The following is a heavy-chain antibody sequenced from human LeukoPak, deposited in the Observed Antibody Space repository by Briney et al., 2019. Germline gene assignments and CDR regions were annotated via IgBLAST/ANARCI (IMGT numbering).Heavy chain of an antibody. D-gene: IGHD2/OR15-2a*01. CDR3: TTLSGPLDV. J-gene: IGHJ6*02. CDR2: IASKAFGGTT. Sequence: PGGFLRLSCAASGITFTNAWMSWVRQAPGKGLEWVGRIASKAFGGTTDYAEPVKGRFTISRDESKNTLYLQMNSLKTDDTAVYYCTTLSGPLDVWGQGTTVTVSS. V-gene: IGHV3-15*04. CDR1: GITFTNAW.